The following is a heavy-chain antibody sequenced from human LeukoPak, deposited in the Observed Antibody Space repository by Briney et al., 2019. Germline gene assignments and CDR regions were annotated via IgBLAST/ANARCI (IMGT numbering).Heavy chain of an antibody. J-gene: IGHJ4*02. CDR2: ISSSSTTI. CDR1: GFTFSSYS. V-gene: IGHV3-48*04. Sequence: GGSLRLSCAASGFTFSSYSMMWVRQAPGKGLEWVSYISSSSTTIHYADSVKGRFTISRDNAKNSLYLQMNSLRAEDTAVYYCARLGVGYCSGGSCPDFDYWGQGTLVTVSS. D-gene: IGHD2-15*01. CDR3: ARLGVGYCSGGSCPDFDY.